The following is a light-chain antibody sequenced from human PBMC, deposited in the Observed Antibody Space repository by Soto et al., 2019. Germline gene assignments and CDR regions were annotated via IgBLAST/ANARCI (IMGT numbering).Light chain of an antibody. J-gene: IGKJ3*01. CDR3: QQRSNWPGT. Sequence: EIVLTQSPATLSLSPGERATLSCRASQSVSSYLAWYQQKRGQAPRLLIYDASNRATGIPARFSGSGSGTDFTLTISSLVPEDFAVYYCQQRSNWPGTFGPGTKVDIK. CDR1: QSVSSY. CDR2: DAS. V-gene: IGKV3-11*01.